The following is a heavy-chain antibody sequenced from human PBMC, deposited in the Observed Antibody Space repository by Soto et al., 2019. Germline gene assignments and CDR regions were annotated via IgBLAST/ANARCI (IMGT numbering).Heavy chain of an antibody. CDR3: ARTSYYDSSGYYGMDV. V-gene: IGHV1-18*01. J-gene: IGHJ6*02. CDR2: ISAYNGNT. CDR1: GYTFTSYG. D-gene: IGHD3-22*01. Sequence: ASVKVSCKASGYTFTSYGISWVRQAPGQGLEWMGWISAYNGNTNYAQKLQGRVTMTTDTSTSTAYMELRSLRSDDTAVYYCARTSYYDSSGYYGMDVWGQGTTVTVSS.